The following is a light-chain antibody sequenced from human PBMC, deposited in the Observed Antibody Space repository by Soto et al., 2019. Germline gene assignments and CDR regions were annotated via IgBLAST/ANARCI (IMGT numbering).Light chain of an antibody. V-gene: IGKV1-39*01. Sequence: DIQMTQSPSSLSASVGDRVTITCRASQPISKNLNWYQQRPGKHPNLLIYASSSLQRGVPPRFSGRGSGTEFTLTITSLQPEDFATYYCQQPDRTPITFGQGTRLEI. CDR3: QQPDRTPIT. CDR2: ASS. J-gene: IGKJ5*01. CDR1: QPISKN.